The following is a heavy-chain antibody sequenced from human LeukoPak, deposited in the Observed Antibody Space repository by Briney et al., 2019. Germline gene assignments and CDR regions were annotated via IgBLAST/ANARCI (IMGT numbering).Heavy chain of an antibody. CDR3: ARGNSREQLVHYYFDY. V-gene: IGHV3-30-3*01. CDR1: GFTFSSYA. Sequence: PGGSLRLSCAASGFTFSSYAMHWVRQAPGKGLEWVAVISYDGSNKYYADSVKGRFTISRDNSKNTLYLQMNSLRVEDTAVYYCARGNSREQLVHYYFDYWGQGTLVTVSS. D-gene: IGHD6-13*01. CDR2: ISYDGSNK. J-gene: IGHJ4*02.